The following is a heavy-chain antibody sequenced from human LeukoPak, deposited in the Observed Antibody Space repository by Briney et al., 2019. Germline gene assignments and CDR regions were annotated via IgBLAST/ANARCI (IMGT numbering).Heavy chain of an antibody. CDR3: AKGPPTYYYDSSGPARAFDI. J-gene: IGHJ3*02. CDR1: GFTFSSYA. D-gene: IGHD3-22*01. Sequence: PGGSLGLSCAASGFTFSSYAMSWVRQAPGKGLEWVSAISGSGGSTYYADSVKGRFTISRDNSKNTLYLQMNSLRAEDTAVYYCAKGPPTYYYDSSGPARAFDIWGQGTMVTVSS. V-gene: IGHV3-23*01. CDR2: ISGSGGST.